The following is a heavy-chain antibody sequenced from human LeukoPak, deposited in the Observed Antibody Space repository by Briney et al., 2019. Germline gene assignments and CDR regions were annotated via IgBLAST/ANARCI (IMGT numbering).Heavy chain of an antibody. V-gene: IGHV4-39*01. D-gene: IGHD6-19*01. CDR1: GGSISSSSYY. J-gene: IGHJ4*02. CDR3: AAPGWRDLFDY. CDR2: IYCSGNT. Sequence: SETLSLTCTVSGGSISSSSYYWGWIRQPPGKGLEWIGSIYCSGNTYYNPSLKSRVTISVDTSKNQFSLKLSSVTAADTAVYYCAAPGWRDLFDYWGQGTLVTVSS.